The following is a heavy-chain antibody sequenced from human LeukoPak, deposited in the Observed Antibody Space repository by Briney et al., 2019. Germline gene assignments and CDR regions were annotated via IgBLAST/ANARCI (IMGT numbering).Heavy chain of an antibody. Sequence: PGGSLRLSCAASGFTFSSYWMHWVRQAPGKGLVWVSRINSDGSSTSYADSVKGRFTISRDNAKNTLYLQMNSLRAEDTAVYYCARLFGYSNAIDYWGQGTLVTVSS. J-gene: IGHJ4*02. CDR3: ARLFGYSNAIDY. D-gene: IGHD6-13*01. CDR1: GFTFSSYW. V-gene: IGHV3-74*01. CDR2: INSDGSST.